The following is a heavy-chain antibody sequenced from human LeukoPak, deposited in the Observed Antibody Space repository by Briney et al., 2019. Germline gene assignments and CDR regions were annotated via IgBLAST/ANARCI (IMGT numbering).Heavy chain of an antibody. CDR3: ARGRGGI. J-gene: IGHJ4*02. CDR1: GFTFSSYA. CDR2: ISSNGGGT. D-gene: IGHD6-13*01. Sequence: GGSLRLSCAASGFTFSSYAMHWVRQAPGKGLEYVSAISSNGGGTYYANSVKGRFTISRDNSKNTLYLQMGSLRAEDMAVYYCARGRGGIWGQGTLVTVSS. V-gene: IGHV3-64*01.